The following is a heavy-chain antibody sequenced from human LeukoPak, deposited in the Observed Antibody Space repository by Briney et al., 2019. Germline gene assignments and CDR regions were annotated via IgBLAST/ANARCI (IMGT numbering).Heavy chain of an antibody. CDR2: INPSGGST. V-gene: IGHV1-46*01. CDR1: GYTFTSYY. J-gene: IGHJ4*02. CDR3: AREDYYDSSGYYYSFRY. D-gene: IGHD3-22*01. Sequence: ASVKVSCKASGYTFTSYYMHWVRQAPGQGLEWMGIINPSGGSTSYAQKFRGRVTMTRDTSTSTVYMELSSLRSEDTAVYYCAREDYYDSSGYYYSFRYWGQGTLVTVSS.